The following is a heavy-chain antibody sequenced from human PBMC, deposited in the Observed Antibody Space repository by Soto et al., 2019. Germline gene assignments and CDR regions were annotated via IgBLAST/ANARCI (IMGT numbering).Heavy chain of an antibody. J-gene: IGHJ4*02. Sequence: QVQLQESGPGLVKPSQTLSLTCTVSAGSIRSGDYYWTWIRQPPGKGLEWIGYIDHSGSAYYNPSLKSRATISSDTSNNPFSLKMASVTAEDTAVYYWAGERGPFHFNHWGQGTLVTVSS. CDR2: IDHSGSA. V-gene: IGHV4-30-4*01. CDR1: AGSIRSGDYY. CDR3: AGERGPFHFNH.